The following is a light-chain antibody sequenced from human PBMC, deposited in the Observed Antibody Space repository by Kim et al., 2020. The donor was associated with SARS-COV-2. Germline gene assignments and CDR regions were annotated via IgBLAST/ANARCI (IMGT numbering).Light chain of an antibody. J-gene: IGLJ3*02. CDR2: GKD. Sequence: ALGQRVRITWQGDSLRSYYANWYQQKPGQAPVLVIYGKDNRPSGVPDRFSGSSSGDTASLTITGAQAEDEADYYCNSRDSSGLHRVFGGGTQLTVL. CDR3: NSRDSSGLHRV. V-gene: IGLV3-19*01. CDR1: SLRSYY.